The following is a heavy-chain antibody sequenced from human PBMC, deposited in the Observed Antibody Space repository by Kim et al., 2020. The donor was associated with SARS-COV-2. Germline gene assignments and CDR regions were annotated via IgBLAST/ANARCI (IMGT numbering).Heavy chain of an antibody. CDR3: ARGCHYYDSSGHDY. CDR1: GFTFSSYS. J-gene: IGHJ4*02. V-gene: IGHV3-21*01. CDR2: ISSSSSYI. D-gene: IGHD3-22*01. Sequence: GGSLRLSCAASGFTFSSYSMNWVRQAPGKGLEWVSSISSSSSYIYYADSLKGRFTISRDNAKNSLYLQMNSQRAEDTAVYCCARGCHYYDSSGHDYWGQGTMLTDSS.